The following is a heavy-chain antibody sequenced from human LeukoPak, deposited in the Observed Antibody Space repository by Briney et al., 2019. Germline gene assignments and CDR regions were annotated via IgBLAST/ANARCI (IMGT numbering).Heavy chain of an antibody. CDR3: ARGGAVAGRLHR. D-gene: IGHD6-19*01. V-gene: IGHV3-30*04. J-gene: IGHJ4*02. CDR1: GFIFNTFD. Sequence: SGGSLRLSCAASGFIFNTFDMHWVSQAPGKGLEWVALISYDGSRKYYADSVRGRFTISRDNSKNTLYLQVNSLRVADTAVFCCARGGAVAGRLHRWGQGTPINVSS. CDR2: ISYDGSRK.